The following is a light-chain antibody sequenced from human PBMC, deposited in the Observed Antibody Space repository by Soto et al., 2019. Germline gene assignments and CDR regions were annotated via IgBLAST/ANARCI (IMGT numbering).Light chain of an antibody. V-gene: IGKV1-5*03. Sequence: DLQMTQSPSTLSASVGDKVTITCRASQSVSNWLAWYQQKPGKAPKLLIYKASSLQSGVPSRFSGSGSGTEFTLTISSLQPDDFATYYCQQFNSSPYTFGQGTNLEIK. CDR3: QQFNSSPYT. J-gene: IGKJ2*01. CDR2: KAS. CDR1: QSVSNW.